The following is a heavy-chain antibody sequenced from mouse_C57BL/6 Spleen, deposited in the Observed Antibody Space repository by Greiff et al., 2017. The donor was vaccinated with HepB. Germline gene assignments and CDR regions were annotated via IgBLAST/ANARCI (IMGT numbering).Heavy chain of an antibody. CDR2: INPNNGGT. CDR3: ARRGYGSSQAWFAY. CDR1: GYTFTDYN. J-gene: IGHJ3*01. D-gene: IGHD1-1*01. V-gene: IGHV1-22*01. Sequence: EVQLQQSGPELVKPGASVKMSCKASGYTFTDYNMHWVKQSHGKSLEWIGYINPNNGGTSYNQKFKGKATLTVTKSSSTAYMELRSLTSEDSAVYYCARRGYGSSQAWFAYWGQGTLVTVSA.